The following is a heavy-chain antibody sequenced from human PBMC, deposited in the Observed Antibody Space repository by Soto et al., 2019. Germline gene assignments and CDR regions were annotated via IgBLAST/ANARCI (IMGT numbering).Heavy chain of an antibody. J-gene: IGHJ5*02. CDR3: ARRRHIVVVTAILWFDP. D-gene: IGHD2-21*02. Sequence: SETLSLTCAVSGGSISSGGYSWSWIRQPPGKGLEWIGYIYYSGSTNYNPSLKSRVTISVDTSKNQFSLKLSSVTAADTAVYYCARRRHIVVVTAILWFDPWGQGTLVTVSS. CDR2: IYYSGST. CDR1: GGSISSGGYS. V-gene: IGHV4-30-2*01.